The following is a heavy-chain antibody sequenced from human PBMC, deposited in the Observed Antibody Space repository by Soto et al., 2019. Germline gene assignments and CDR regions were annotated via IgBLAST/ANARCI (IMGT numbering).Heavy chain of an antibody. CDR2: ISSTTNYI. CDR3: ARESEDLTSNFDY. J-gene: IGHJ4*02. Sequence: GGSLRLSCAASGFTLSRYSMNWVRQAPGKGLEWVSSISSTTNYIYYADSMKGRFTVSRDNAKNSVYLDMNSLSAEDTAVYYCARESEDLTSNFDYWGQGTLVTVSS. V-gene: IGHV3-21*01. CDR1: GFTLSRYS.